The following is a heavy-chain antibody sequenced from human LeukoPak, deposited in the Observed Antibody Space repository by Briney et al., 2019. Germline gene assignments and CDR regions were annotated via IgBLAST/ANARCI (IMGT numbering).Heavy chain of an antibody. J-gene: IGHJ5*02. D-gene: IGHD3-10*01. CDR3: VRDGEGVAISVNYWFAP. V-gene: IGHV1-69*13. Sequence: SVKVSCKASGGTFSSYAISWVRQAPGQGLEWMGGIIPIFGTANYAQKFQGRVTITADESTSTAYMELSSLRSEDTAVYYCVRDGEGVAISVNYWFAPWGQGTLVTVSS. CDR1: GGTFSSYA. CDR2: IIPIFGTA.